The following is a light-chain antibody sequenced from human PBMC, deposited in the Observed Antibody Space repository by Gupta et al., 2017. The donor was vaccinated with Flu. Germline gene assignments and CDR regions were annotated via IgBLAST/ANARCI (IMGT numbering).Light chain of an antibody. CDR3: QQYDQWPAT. CDR2: DVS. CDR1: QNIRTK. V-gene: IGKV3-15*01. J-gene: IGKJ1*01. Sequence: GERATLSCRASQNIRTKLVWYQQKPGQPIRLLIYDVSTRASGISARFSGSGYGTDFSLTINSLQPEDFAVYYCQQYDQWPATFGQGTKVDVK.